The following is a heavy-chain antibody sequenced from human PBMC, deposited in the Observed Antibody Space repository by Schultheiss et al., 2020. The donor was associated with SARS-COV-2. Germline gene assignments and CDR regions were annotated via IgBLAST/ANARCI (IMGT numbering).Heavy chain of an antibody. D-gene: IGHD2-15*01. Sequence: SETLSLTCTVSGGSISSYYWSWIRQPPGKGLEWIGYIYYSGSTNYNPSLKSRVTISVDTSKNQFSLKLSSVTAADTAVYYCARGVVAATFDAFDIWGQGTTVTVSS. CDR1: GGSISSYY. V-gene: IGHV4-59*01. J-gene: IGHJ3*02. CDR3: ARGVVAATFDAFDI. CDR2: IYYSGST.